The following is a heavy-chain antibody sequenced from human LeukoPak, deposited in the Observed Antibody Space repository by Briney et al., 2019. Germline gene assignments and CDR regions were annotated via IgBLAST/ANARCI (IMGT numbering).Heavy chain of an antibody. J-gene: IGHJ4*02. D-gene: IGHD3-10*01. CDR3: ASERNYYGSGASTSFGH. CDR1: GGSISSSSHY. Sequence: PSETLSLTCTVSGGSISSSSHYWGWIRQPPGKGLEWIGYIYYSGSTNYNPSLKSRITISADTSSNQFSLKVKSVTAADTAVYYCASERNYYGSGASTSFGHWGQGTLVTVSS. CDR2: IYYSGST. V-gene: IGHV4-61*05.